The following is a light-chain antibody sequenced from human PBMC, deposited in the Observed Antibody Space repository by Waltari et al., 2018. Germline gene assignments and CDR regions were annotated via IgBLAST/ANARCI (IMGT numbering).Light chain of an antibody. CDR1: QSVGRS. Sequence: EIVLTQSPGTLSFSPGERATLSCRASQSVGRSLAWYQQKPGRAPGLLIYATSNRATGIPDRFSASGSGTDFSLTISRLEPEDFALYYCQHYVRLPVTFGQGTKVEVK. V-gene: IGKV3-20*01. J-gene: IGKJ1*01. CDR2: ATS. CDR3: QHYVRLPVT.